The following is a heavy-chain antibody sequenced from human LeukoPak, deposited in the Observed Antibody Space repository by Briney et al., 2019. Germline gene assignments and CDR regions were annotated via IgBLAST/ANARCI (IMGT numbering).Heavy chain of an antibody. J-gene: IGHJ4*02. CDR3: ARGRVAYSAYYFDY. Sequence: PSETLSLTCTVSGGSISSYYWSWIRQPAGKGLEWIGRIYTSGSTNYNASLKSRVTISVDTSKNHFSLRLRSLTAADTAVYYCARGRVAYSAYYFDYWGQGTLVTVSS. V-gene: IGHV4-4*07. D-gene: IGHD2-15*01. CDR1: GGSISSYY. CDR2: IYTSGST.